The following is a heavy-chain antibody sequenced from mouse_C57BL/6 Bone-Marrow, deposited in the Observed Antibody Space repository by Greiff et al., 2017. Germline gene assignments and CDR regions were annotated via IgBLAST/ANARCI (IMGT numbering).Heavy chain of an antibody. V-gene: IGHV14-4*01. CDR3: TLYYYEDFDY. J-gene: IGHJ2*01. Sequence: EVQLQQSGAELVRPGASVKLSCTASGFNIKDDYMHWVKQRPEQGLEWIGWIDPENGDTEYASKFQGKATITADTSSNTAYLQLSSLTSEDTAVYYCTLYYYEDFDYWGQGTTLTVSS. CDR2: IDPENGDT. D-gene: IGHD1-1*01. CDR1: GFNIKDDY.